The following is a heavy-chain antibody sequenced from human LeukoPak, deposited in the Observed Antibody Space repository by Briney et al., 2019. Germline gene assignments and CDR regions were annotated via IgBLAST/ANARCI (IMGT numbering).Heavy chain of an antibody. CDR2: IYTSGST. Sequence: PSETLSLTCTVSGGSISSGSYFWSWIRQPAGKGLEWIGRIYTSGSTNYNPSLKSRVTISVDTSKNQFSLKLSSVTAADTAVYYCARVRRVWVDSGVYCSGGSCYGPLDYWGQGTLVTVSS. CDR3: ARVRRVWVDSGVYCSGGSCYGPLDY. V-gene: IGHV4-61*02. D-gene: IGHD2-15*01. J-gene: IGHJ4*02. CDR1: GGSISSGSYF.